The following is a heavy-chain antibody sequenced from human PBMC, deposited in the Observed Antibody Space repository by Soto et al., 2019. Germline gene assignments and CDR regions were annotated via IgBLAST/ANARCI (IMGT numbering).Heavy chain of an antibody. CDR3: ARDTFEDRSSWYLEKRYYFYY. J-gene: IGHJ4*02. V-gene: IGHV4-4*02. CDR2: IYHSGST. Sequence: SETLSLTCAVSGGSISSSNWWSWVRQPPGKGLEWIGEIYHSGSTNYNPSLKSRVTISVDKSKNQFSLKLSSVTAADTAVYYCARDTFEDRSSWYLEKRYYFYYWGEGTTVTVYS. CDR1: GGSISSSNW. D-gene: IGHD6-13*01.